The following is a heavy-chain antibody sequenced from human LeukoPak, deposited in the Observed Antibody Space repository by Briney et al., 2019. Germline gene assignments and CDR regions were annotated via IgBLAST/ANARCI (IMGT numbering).Heavy chain of an antibody. Sequence: PSETLSLTCTVSGGSISSSSYYWGWIRQPPGKGLEWIGSIYHSGSTYYNPSLKSRVTISVDTSKNQFSLKLSSVTAADTAVYYCARERSYGGGGGTARYFSYFDPWGQGTLVTVSS. D-gene: IGHD2/OR15-2a*01. CDR3: ARERSYGGGGGTARYFSYFDP. V-gene: IGHV4-39*07. J-gene: IGHJ4*02. CDR2: IYHSGST. CDR1: GGSISSSSYY.